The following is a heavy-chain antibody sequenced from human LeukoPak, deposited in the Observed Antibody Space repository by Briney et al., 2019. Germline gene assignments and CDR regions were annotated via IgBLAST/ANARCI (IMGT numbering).Heavy chain of an antibody. CDR2: IWYDGSNK. V-gene: IGHV3-33*01. CDR3: ARDHYSSPTFYFDY. CDR1: GFTFSSYG. D-gene: IGHD6-13*01. J-gene: IGHJ4*02. Sequence: GRSLRLSCAASGFTFSSYGMHWVRQAPGKGLEWVAVIWYDGSNKYYADSVKGRFTISRDNSQNTLYLQMNSLRAEDTAVYYCARDHYSSPTFYFDYWGQGTLVTVSS.